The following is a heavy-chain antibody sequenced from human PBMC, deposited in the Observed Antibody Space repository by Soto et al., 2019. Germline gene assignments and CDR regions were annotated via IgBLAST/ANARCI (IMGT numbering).Heavy chain of an antibody. V-gene: IGHV4-31*03. CDR3: ARDGSGYSHWFDP. Sequence: QVQLQESGPGLVKPSQTLSLTCTVSGGSISSGGYYWSWIRQHPGKGLEYIGYIYYSGSTFYNPSLKSRVTISVDTSKNQFSLKVNSVTAADTAVYYCARDGSGYSHWFDPWGQGTLVTVSS. CDR1: GGSISSGGYY. CDR2: IYYSGST. J-gene: IGHJ5*02. D-gene: IGHD3-3*01.